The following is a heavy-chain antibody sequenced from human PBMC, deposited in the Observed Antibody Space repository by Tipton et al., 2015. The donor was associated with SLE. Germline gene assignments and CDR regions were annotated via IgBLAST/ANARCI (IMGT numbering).Heavy chain of an antibody. J-gene: IGHJ4*02. V-gene: IGHV3-33*06. CDR3: AKTYGGTDGYKTR. CDR2: IWYDGSKK. D-gene: IGHD5-24*01. CDR1: GFTFDDYG. Sequence: SLRLSCAASGFTFDDYGMNWVRQAPGKGLEWVAVIWYDGSKKYYADSVKGRFTVSRDNSNDTLFLQMNSLRAEDTAVYYCAKTYGGTDGYKTRRGQGTLVTVSS.